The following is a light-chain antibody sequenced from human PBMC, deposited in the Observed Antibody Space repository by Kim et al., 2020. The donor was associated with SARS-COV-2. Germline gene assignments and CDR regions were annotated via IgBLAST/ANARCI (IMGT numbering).Light chain of an antibody. CDR2: YDS. CDR1: NIGSKS. J-gene: IGLJ3*02. V-gene: IGLV3-21*04. Sequence: VAPGKTARITCGGNNIGSKSVHWYQQKPGQAPVLVIYYDSDRPSGIPERFSGSNSGNTATLTISRVEAGDEADYYCQVWDSSSDRVFGGGTKLTVL. CDR3: QVWDSSSDRV.